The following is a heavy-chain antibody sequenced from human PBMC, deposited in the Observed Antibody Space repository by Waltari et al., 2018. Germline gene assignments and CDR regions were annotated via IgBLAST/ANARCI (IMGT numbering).Heavy chain of an antibody. CDR2: IYHSGST. CDR1: GGSISSGGYS. J-gene: IGHJ4*02. D-gene: IGHD2-15*01. V-gene: IGHV4-30-2*01. CDR3: ARGRYCSGGSCYPGYFDY. Sequence: QLQLQESGSGLVKPSQTLSLTCAVSGGSISSGGYSWSWIRQPPGKGLEWIGYIYHSGSTYYNPSLKSRVTITVDRSKNQFSLKLSSVTAADTAVYDCARGRYCSGGSCYPGYFDYWGQGTLVTVSS.